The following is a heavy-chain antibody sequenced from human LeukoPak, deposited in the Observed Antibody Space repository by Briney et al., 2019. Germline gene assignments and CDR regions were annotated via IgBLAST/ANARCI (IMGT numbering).Heavy chain of an antibody. J-gene: IGHJ4*02. Sequence: ASVKVSCKASGYTFTSYGISWVRQAPGQRLEWMGWISAYNGNTNYAQKLQGRVTMTTDTSTSTAYMELRSLRSDDTAVYYCARVWDYDSSGYYPDYWGQGTLVTVSS. CDR3: ARVWDYDSSGYYPDY. V-gene: IGHV1-18*01. D-gene: IGHD3-22*01. CDR1: GYTFTSYG. CDR2: ISAYNGNT.